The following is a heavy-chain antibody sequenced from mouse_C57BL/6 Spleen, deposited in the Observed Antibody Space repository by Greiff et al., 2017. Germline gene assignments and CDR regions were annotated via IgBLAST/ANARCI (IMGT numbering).Heavy chain of an antibody. V-gene: IGHV5-4*03. CDR3: AEVTGSFAMGY. J-gene: IGHJ4*01. D-gene: IGHD2-13*01. Sequence: EVMLVESGGGLVKPGGSLKLSCAASGFTFSSYAMSWVRQTPEKRLEWVATISDGGSYTYYPDNVKGRFTISRDNAKNNLYLQMSHLTSEDTTMYCGAEVTGSFAMGYWGQGTTVSVYS. CDR2: ISDGGSYT. CDR1: GFTFSSYA.